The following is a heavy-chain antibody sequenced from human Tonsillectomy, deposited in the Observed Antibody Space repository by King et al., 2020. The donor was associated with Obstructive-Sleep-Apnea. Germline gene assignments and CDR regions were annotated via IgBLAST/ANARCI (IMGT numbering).Heavy chain of an antibody. CDR2: IYYSGST. Sequence: QLQESGPGLVKPSETLSLICNVSGGSISTYYWSWIRQPPGKGLEGIGYIYYSGSTSYNPSLKSRVTISVETSKNQFSLKLSSVTAADTAVYFCARQPFYYYGMDVWGHGTTVTVSS. V-gene: IGHV4-59*08. J-gene: IGHJ6*02. CDR1: GGSISTYY. CDR3: ARQPFYYYGMDV.